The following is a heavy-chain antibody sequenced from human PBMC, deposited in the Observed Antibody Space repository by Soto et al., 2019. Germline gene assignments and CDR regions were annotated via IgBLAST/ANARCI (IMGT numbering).Heavy chain of an antibody. CDR1: GGSFSGYY. D-gene: IGHD3-3*01. CDR2: INHSGST. J-gene: IGHJ6*02. CDR3: AGCTIFGYGMDV. Sequence: PSETLSLTCAVYGGSFSGYYWSWIRQPPGKGLEWIGEINHSGSTNYNPSLKSRVTISVDTSKNQFSLKLSSVTAADTAVYYCAGCTIFGYGMDVWGQGTTVTVSS. V-gene: IGHV4-34*01.